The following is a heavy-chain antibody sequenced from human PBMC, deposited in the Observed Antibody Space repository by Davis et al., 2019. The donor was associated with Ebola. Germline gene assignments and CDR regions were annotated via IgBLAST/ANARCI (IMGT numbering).Heavy chain of an antibody. CDR2: INPNSGDT. CDR3: ARGPAFNTVPPHLWGY. D-gene: IGHD3-16*01. Sequence: AASVKVSCKASGYTFTNYYMHWVRQAPGQGLEWMGRINPNSGDTNYAQKFQGRVTMTRDASIGTAYMELSSLRSEDTAVYYCARGPAFNTVPPHLWGYWGQGTLVIVSS. V-gene: IGHV1-2*06. J-gene: IGHJ4*02. CDR1: GYTFTNYY.